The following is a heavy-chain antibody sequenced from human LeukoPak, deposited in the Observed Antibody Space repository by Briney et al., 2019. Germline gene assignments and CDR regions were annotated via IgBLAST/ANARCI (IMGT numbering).Heavy chain of an antibody. CDR1: GFTFSSYA. J-gene: IGHJ4*02. Sequence: GGSLRLSCAASGFTFSSYAMHWVRQAPGKGLEYVSAISSNGVSTYYANSVKGRFTISRDNSKNTLYLQMGSLRAEDMAVYYCARGDGHYDSSGPSSYWGQGTLVTVSS. D-gene: IGHD3-22*01. V-gene: IGHV3-64*01. CDR3: ARGDGHYDSSGPSSY. CDR2: ISSNGVST.